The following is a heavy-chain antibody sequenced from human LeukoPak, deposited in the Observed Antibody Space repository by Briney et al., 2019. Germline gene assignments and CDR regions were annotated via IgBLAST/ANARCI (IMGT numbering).Heavy chain of an antibody. J-gene: IGHJ4*02. CDR1: GFTFSNYW. V-gene: IGHV3-74*01. CDR2: INSDGSST. D-gene: IGHD2-2*01. CDR3: ARDGYCSSTSCYYFDY. Sequence: GGSLRLSCAASGFTFSNYWIHWVRQAPGKGLVWVSRINSDGSSTSYADSVKGRFTISRDNAKNTLYLQMNSLRAEDMAVYYCARDGYCSSTSCYYFDYWGQGTLVTVSS.